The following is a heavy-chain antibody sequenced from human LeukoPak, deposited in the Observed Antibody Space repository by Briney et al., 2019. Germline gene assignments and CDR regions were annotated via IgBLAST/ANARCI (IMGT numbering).Heavy chain of an antibody. CDR1: GGPVHTYN. J-gene: IGHJ4*02. CDR3: ARDREHSHGSDLDH. D-gene: IGHD5-18*01. V-gene: IGHV4-4*07. CDR2: NNFAGLA. Sequence: PSETLSLTCTVSGGPVHTYNWIWIRQPAGKGLEWIGRNNFAGLAYYNASLKSRLTILVDRPNNQFSLELTSVTAADTAVYYCARDREHSHGSDLDHWGQGILVSVSS.